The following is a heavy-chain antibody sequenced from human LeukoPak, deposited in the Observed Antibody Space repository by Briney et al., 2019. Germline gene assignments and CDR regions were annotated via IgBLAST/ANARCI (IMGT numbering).Heavy chain of an antibody. Sequence: GGSVRLSCAASGFNFSDQSMNWVRQAPGKGLEWVSSISSNNLHIFYADSVKGRFTISRDNAKNSLYLQMNNLRAEDTAVYYCVGPDSQFDCWGQGTLVTVSS. D-gene: IGHD3-10*01. J-gene: IGHJ4*02. V-gene: IGHV3-21*01. CDR1: GFNFSDQS. CDR2: ISSNNLHI. CDR3: VGPDSQFDC.